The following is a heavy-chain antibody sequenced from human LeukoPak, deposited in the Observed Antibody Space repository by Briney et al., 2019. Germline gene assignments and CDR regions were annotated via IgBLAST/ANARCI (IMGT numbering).Heavy chain of an antibody. Sequence: SETLSLTCTVSGGSISSYYWSWIRQPPGKGLEWIGEINHSGGTNYNPSLKSRVTISVDTSKNQFSLKLSSVTAADTAVYYCARALRPYFDYWGQGTLVTVSS. CDR3: ARALRPYFDY. V-gene: IGHV4-34*01. CDR2: INHSGGT. CDR1: GGSISSYY. J-gene: IGHJ4*02.